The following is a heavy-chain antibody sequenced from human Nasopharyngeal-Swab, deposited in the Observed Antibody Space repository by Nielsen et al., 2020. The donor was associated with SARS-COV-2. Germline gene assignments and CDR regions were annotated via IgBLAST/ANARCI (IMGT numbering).Heavy chain of an antibody. D-gene: IGHD3-3*01. Sequence: WIRQPPGKGLEWIGYIYYSGGANYNLSLKSRVTISVDTSKNQFSPKLNSVTAADTAVYYCAKYAHYDFLSGYHLGWFDPWGQGTLVTVSS. CDR3: AKYAHYDFLSGYHLGWFDP. V-gene: IGHV4-59*01. J-gene: IGHJ5*02. CDR2: IYYSGGA.